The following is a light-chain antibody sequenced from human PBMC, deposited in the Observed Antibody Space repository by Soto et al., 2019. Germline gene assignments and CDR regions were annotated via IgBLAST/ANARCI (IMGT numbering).Light chain of an antibody. Sequence: QSALTQPASVSGSPGQSITISCTGTSSDVGSYNLVSWYQQYPGKAPKLMIYEGSKRPSGVSNRFSGSKSGNTASLTISGLQAEDEADYYCCSYAGETTLVFGGGTKLTGL. J-gene: IGLJ2*01. CDR1: SSDVGSYNL. CDR2: EGS. V-gene: IGLV2-23*01. CDR3: CSYAGETTLV.